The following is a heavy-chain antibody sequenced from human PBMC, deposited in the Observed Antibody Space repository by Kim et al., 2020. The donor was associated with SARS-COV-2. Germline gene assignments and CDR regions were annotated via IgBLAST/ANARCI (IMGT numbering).Heavy chain of an antibody. CDR2: YTT. Sequence: YTTEYAASVKGRFTISRDESDNSLNVQMNSLKTEDTAVYYCTREGSGSLDYWGQGTLVTVSS. D-gene: IGHD3-10*01. J-gene: IGHJ4*02. CDR3: TREGSGSLDY. V-gene: IGHV3-72*01.